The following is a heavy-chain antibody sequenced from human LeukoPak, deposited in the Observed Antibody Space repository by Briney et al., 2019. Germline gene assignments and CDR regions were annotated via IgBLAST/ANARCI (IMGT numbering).Heavy chain of an antibody. CDR1: GGSISSYY. Sequence: SETLSLTCIVSGGSISSYYWTWVRQPPGKGLEWMGFIHESGSTNYNPSLRGRITISVDTSKNQVSLTLSCVTAADTAVYLCARDYYSSQREYYYYYMDVWGKGTPVTVSS. CDR3: ARDYYSSQREYYYYYMDV. V-gene: IGHV4-59*01. D-gene: IGHD3-22*01. J-gene: IGHJ6*03. CDR2: IHESGST.